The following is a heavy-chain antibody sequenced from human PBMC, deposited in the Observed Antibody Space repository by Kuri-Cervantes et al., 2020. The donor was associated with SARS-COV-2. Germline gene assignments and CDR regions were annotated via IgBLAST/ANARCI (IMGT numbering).Heavy chain of an antibody. Sequence: GESLKISCTASGFTFGDYAMNWVRQAPGEGLEWVSSISSSSSYIYYADSVKGRFTISRDNAKNSLYLQMNSLRAEDTAVYYCARTPGAGDYWGQGTLVTVSS. CDR1: GFTFGDYA. D-gene: IGHD2-15*01. V-gene: IGHV3-21*01. J-gene: IGHJ4*02. CDR2: ISSSSSYI. CDR3: ARTPGAGDY.